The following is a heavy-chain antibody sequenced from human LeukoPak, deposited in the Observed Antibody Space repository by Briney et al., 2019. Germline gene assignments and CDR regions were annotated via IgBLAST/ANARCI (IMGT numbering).Heavy chain of an antibody. V-gene: IGHV3-23*01. D-gene: IGHD5-18*01. Sequence: GGSLRLSWAASGFPFSDYAMTWVRQAPGKGLEWVAAISPSASHRYYADFVGGRFTISRDNSKNTLDLQMSSLRAEDTAVYYCVKDRFGSFDPWGQGTLVTVSS. J-gene: IGHJ5*02. CDR3: VKDRFGSFDP. CDR1: GFPFSDYA. CDR2: ISPSASHR.